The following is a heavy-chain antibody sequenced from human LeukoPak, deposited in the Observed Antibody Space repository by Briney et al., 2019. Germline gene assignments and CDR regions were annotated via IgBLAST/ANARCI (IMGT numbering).Heavy chain of an antibody. J-gene: IGHJ5*02. CDR2: ISYDGSNK. Sequence: GGSLRLSCAASGFTFSSYGMPWVRQAPGKGLEWVAVISYDGSNKYYADSVKGRLTISRDNSKNTLYLQMNSLRAEDTAVYYCARNFWSGYYASGNWFDPWGQGTLVTVSS. CDR3: ARNFWSGYYASGNWFDP. D-gene: IGHD3-3*01. CDR1: GFTFSSYG. V-gene: IGHV3-30*03.